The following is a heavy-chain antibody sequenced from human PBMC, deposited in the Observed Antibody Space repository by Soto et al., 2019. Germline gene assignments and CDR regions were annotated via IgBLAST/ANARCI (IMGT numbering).Heavy chain of an antibody. CDR1: GGSISSIDYF. CDR2: IYHTGTT. D-gene: IGHD2-2*01. V-gene: IGHV4-30-4*01. J-gene: IGHJ5*02. Sequence: QVQLQESGPGLVKPSQTLSLTCSVSGGSISSIDYFWSWIRQPPGKGLEWIGFIYHTGTTYYNPSVRSRVTISMDTSKSKFSMKLNSVPAADTAVYYGARVMAAMQNRLDPWGKGTLVTVSP. CDR3: ARVMAAMQNRLDP.